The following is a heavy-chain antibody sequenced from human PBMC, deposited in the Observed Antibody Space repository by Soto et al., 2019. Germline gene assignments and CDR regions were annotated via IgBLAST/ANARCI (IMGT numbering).Heavy chain of an antibody. CDR1: GFTFSSFW. D-gene: IGHD3-10*01. V-gene: IGHV3-7*01. CDR3: ARERTTMVRALDV. CDR2: IRQDGSEK. J-gene: IGHJ6*02. Sequence: EVQLVDSGGGLVQPGGSLRLSCAASGFTFSSFWMNWVRQAPGKGLEWVVNIRQDGSEKYYVDSVKGRFTISRDNGENSLYLQLNSLTSEDTAVYYCARERTTMVRALDVWGQGTTVTVSS.